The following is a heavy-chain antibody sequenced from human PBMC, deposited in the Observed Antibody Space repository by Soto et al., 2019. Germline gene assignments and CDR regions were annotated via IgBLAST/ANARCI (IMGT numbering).Heavy chain of an antibody. CDR1: GFTFTKAW. J-gene: IGHJ4*02. D-gene: IGHD6-13*01. V-gene: IGHV3-15*01. Sequence: EVQLVESGGGLVEPGGSLRLSCAASGFTFTKAWMSWVRQAPGKGLEWVGRIKSKADGETMFYAASVKGRFTVSRDDSKSTLYLRMSSLKTEDTALYYCTTDSRGLAAPSFDYWGQGTLVTVSS. CDR3: TTDSRGLAAPSFDY. CDR2: IKSKADGETM.